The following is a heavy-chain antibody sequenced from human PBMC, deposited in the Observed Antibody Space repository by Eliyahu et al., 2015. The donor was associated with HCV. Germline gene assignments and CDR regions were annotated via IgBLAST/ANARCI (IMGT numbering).Heavy chain of an antibody. J-gene: IGHJ4*02. CDR1: GFSLRTRGVG. D-gene: IGHD5-24*01. Sequence: QITLKESGPTLVKPTQTLTLTCTFSGFSLRTRGVGVGWIRQPPGKALEWLALIYWDDDKRYSPSLKSKLTITKDTSKNQVVLTMTNMDPMDTATYYCVHKRDVYKTFDHWGQGTLVTVSS. V-gene: IGHV2-5*02. CDR3: VHKRDVYKTFDH. CDR2: IYWDDDK.